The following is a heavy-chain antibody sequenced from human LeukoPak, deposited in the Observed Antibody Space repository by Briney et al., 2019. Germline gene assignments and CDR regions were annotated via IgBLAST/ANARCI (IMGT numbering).Heavy chain of an antibody. CDR3: ARLSGRIQEWPQPFGDGMDV. J-gene: IGHJ6*02. Sequence: PGGSLRLSCAASGFTFSTYTMHWVRQAPGMALEWVAVISADGNNKFNTDSVKGRFTISRDNSKNTLYLQMNSLRAEDTAVYYCARLSGRIQEWPQPFGDGMDVWGQGTTVTVSS. CDR2: ISADGNNK. D-gene: IGHD3-10*01. V-gene: IGHV3-30*04. CDR1: GFTFSTYT.